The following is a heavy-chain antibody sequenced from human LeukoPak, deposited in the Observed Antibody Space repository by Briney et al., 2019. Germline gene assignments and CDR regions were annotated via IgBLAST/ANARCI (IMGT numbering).Heavy chain of an antibody. D-gene: IGHD2-2*01. CDR3: TGAPDRIDY. J-gene: IGHJ4*02. V-gene: IGHV1-8*01. CDR1: GYTFTSYD. CDR2: MNPNSGNT. Sequence: ASVKVSCTASGYTFTSYDINWVRQATGQGLEWMGWMNPNSGNTGYAQKFQGRVTMTRNTSISTAYMELSSLSSEDTAVYYCTGAPDRIDYWGQGTLVTVSS.